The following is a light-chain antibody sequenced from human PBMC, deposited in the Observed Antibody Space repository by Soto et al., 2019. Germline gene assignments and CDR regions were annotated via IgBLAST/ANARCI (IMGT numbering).Light chain of an antibody. CDR3: QQYGSSGT. CDR1: QSVSKNS. J-gene: IGKJ1*01. Sequence: EIVLTHSPGTLSLSPGERATLSCRSSQSVSKNSLAWYQQKPGQAPRLLIYCASNRATVIPDRFSGSGSETYLTLTISRLEPEGFGVYCGQQYGSSGTFGQRTK. V-gene: IGKV3-20*01. CDR2: CAS.